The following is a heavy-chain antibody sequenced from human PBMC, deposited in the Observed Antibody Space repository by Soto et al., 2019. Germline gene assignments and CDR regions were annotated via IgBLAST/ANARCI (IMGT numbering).Heavy chain of an antibody. CDR2: LSAYNGNT. CDR1: GYTFTSYA. CDR3: ATVVGAVPY. J-gene: IGHJ4*02. V-gene: IGHV1-18*01. D-gene: IGHD1-26*01. Sequence: QIHLVQSGAEVKEPWASVKFSFKASGYTFTSYAIHWVRQAPGQGLEWMGWLSAYNGNTNYAQNLQGRVTVTTDTSTDTAYMELRSLRSDDKAVYYCATVVGAVPYWGQGTLVTVSS.